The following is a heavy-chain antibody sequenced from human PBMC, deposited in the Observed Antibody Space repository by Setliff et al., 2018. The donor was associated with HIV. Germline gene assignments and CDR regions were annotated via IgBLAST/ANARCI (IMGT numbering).Heavy chain of an antibody. CDR1: GDSIISGNFF. D-gene: IGHD3-16*01. Sequence: PSETLSLTCNVSGDSIISGNFFWSWIRQSPGEGLEWIGFIYFSGSATYNPSLKSPLSISVDTSKNQFYLTLRSVIAADTAIYYCVRETLYSYVDVWGKGTTVTVS. CDR3: VRETLYSYVDV. J-gene: IGHJ6*03. CDR2: IYFSGSA. V-gene: IGHV4-31*01.